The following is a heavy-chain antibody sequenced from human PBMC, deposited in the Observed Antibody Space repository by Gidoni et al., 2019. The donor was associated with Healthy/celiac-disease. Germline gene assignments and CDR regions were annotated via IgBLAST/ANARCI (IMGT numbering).Heavy chain of an antibody. CDR1: GYTFTSYY. Sequence: QVQLVQSGAEVKKPGASVKVSFKASGYTFTSYYMHWVRQAPGQGLEWMGIIHPSGGSTSYAQKFQGRVTMTRDTSTSTVYMELSSLRSEDTAVYYCARDLPDGGNHYYYYGMDVWGQGTTVTVSS. V-gene: IGHV1-46*03. J-gene: IGHJ6*02. CDR3: ARDLPDGGNHYYYYGMDV. CDR2: IHPSGGST.